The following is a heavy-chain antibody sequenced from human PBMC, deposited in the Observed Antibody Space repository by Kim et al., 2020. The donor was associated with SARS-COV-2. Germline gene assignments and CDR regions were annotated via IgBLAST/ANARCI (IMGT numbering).Heavy chain of an antibody. D-gene: IGHD2-2*02. CDR2: IKQDGSEK. V-gene: IGHV3-7*01. CDR1: GFTFSSSW. J-gene: IGHJ6*02. CDR3: ARDKGCSSTSCYTYYYYALDV. Sequence: GGSLRLSCAASGFTFSSSWMSWVRQAPGKGLEWVANIKQDGSEKYYVDSVKGRLTISRDNAKNSLYLQMNSLRAEDTAVYYCARDKGCSSTSCYTYYYYALDVWGQGTTVTVSS.